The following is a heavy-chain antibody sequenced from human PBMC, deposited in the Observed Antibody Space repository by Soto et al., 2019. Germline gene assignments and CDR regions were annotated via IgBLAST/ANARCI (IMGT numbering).Heavy chain of an antibody. CDR1: GGSVSSGNYY. V-gene: IGHV4-61*01. CDR2: FYYTGSI. CDR3: ARSMFYSDGSNYSPFDY. J-gene: IGHJ4*02. Sequence: QVQLQESGPGLVKPSETLSLTCTVSGGSVSSGNYYWSWLRQPPGKGLEWIGYFYYTGSIHYNPSLNGRVTISIDAYKNQFSCRLSSVTAADPAVYYCARSMFYSDGSNYSPFDYWGQGTLVTVSS. D-gene: IGHD3-22*01.